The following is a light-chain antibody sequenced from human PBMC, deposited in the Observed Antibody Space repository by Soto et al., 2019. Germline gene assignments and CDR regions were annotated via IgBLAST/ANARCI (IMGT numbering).Light chain of an antibody. V-gene: IGKV3-20*01. Sequence: DIVLTQSPGTLSFSPGEIASLSFSSSQSVSSGHLAWYQQKPGQAPRLLIYGASSRATGIPDRFSGSGSGTDFTLTISRLEPEDYAVYYCQQYGHSLWTFGQGTKVDIK. CDR1: QSVSSGH. CDR3: QQYGHSLWT. CDR2: GAS. J-gene: IGKJ1*01.